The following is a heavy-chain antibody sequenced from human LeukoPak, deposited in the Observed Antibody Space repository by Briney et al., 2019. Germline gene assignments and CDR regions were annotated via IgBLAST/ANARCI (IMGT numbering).Heavy chain of an antibody. J-gene: IGHJ1*01. CDR2: INSDGSDK. CDR1: GFPFSTYY. Sequence: GGSLRLSCTVSGFPFSTYYMGWLRQPPGKGLEWVAMINSDGSDKSYVDSLKGRFTISRDNAKNSLFLQMSTLTAEGTALYYCAFLVREPQHWGRGTLVTVSS. D-gene: IGHD3-10*01. V-gene: IGHV3-7*01. CDR3: AFLVREPQH.